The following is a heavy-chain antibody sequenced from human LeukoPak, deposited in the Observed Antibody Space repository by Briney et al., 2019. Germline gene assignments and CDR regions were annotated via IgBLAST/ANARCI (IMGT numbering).Heavy chain of an antibody. CDR1: GFTVSSNS. Sequence: GGSLRLSYTVSGFTVSSNSMSWVRQAPGKGLEWVSFIYSAGNTHYSDSVKGRFTISIDNSKNTLYLQMNSLRAEDTAVYYCARRAGAYTHPYDYWGQGTLVTVSS. CDR3: ARRAGAYTHPYDY. J-gene: IGHJ4*02. V-gene: IGHV3-53*01. CDR2: IYSAGNT. D-gene: IGHD3-16*01.